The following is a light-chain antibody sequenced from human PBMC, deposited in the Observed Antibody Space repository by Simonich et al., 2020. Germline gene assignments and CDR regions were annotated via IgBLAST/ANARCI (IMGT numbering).Light chain of an antibody. Sequence: EIVMTQSTATLSVSPGERATLSCRASQSVSSNLAWYQQTPGQAPRLLIYGASTRATGIPARFSCSGSGTEFTLTISSLQAEDVAVYYCQQYYSTPWTFGQGTKVEIK. V-gene: IGKV3-15*01. CDR3: QQYYSTPWT. J-gene: IGKJ1*01. CDR1: QSVSSN. CDR2: GAS.